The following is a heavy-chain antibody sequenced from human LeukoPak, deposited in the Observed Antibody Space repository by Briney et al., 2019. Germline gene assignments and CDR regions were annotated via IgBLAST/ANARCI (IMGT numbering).Heavy chain of an antibody. V-gene: IGHV4-59*01. D-gene: IGHD5-24*01. J-gene: IGHJ4*02. Sequence: SETLSLTCTVSGGSISSYYWSWIRQPPGKGLEWIGYIYYSGSTNYNPSLKSRVTISVDTSKNQFSLKLSSVTAADTAVYYCARLRWLHRNVYYFDYWGQGTLVTVSS. CDR2: IYYSGST. CDR1: GGSISSYY. CDR3: ARLRWLHRNVYYFDY.